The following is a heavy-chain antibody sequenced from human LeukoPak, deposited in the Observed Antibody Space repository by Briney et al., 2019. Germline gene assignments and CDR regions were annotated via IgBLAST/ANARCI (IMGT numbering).Heavy chain of an antibody. Sequence: ASVKVSCKASGYTFTSYGISWVRQAPGQGLEWMGWIIDYNGNTNYAQEVQGRVTMTTDTSTSTAYMELRSLRPDVTAVYYCARSGWYGWAKYNWFDPWGQGTLVTVSS. V-gene: IGHV1-18*01. J-gene: IGHJ5*02. CDR2: IIDYNGNT. CDR1: GYTFTSYG. CDR3: ARSGWYGWAKYNWFDP. D-gene: IGHD6-19*01.